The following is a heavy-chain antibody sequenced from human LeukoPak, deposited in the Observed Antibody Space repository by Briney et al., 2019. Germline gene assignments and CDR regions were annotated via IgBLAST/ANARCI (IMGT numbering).Heavy chain of an antibody. V-gene: IGHV1-46*01. CDR1: ENTFTNYY. Sequence: ASVKVPCKASENTFTNYYMHWVRQAPGQGLEWLGLINPNGDRTAYAQNFQGRVTMTRDTSTTTLYLELSSLRSEDTAVYYCARDRETAGGYCSSTSCSLPLWFDPWGQGTLVTVSS. CDR2: INPNGDRT. D-gene: IGHD2-2*01. J-gene: IGHJ5*02. CDR3: ARDRETAGGYCSSTSCSLPLWFDP.